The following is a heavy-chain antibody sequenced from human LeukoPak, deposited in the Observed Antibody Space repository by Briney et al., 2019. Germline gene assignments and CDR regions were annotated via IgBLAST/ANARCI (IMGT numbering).Heavy chain of an antibody. CDR1: GYTFTSYD. CDR2: MNPNSGNT. D-gene: IGHD3-9*01. V-gene: IGHV1-8*01. Sequence: ASVKVSCKASGYTFTSYDINWVRQATGQGLEWMGWMNPNSGNTGYAQKFQGRVTMTRNTSISTAYMELSSLRSEDTAVYYCARSFRYYDILTAHSEYGHWGQGTLVTVSS. J-gene: IGHJ4*02. CDR3: ARSFRYYDILTAHSEYGH.